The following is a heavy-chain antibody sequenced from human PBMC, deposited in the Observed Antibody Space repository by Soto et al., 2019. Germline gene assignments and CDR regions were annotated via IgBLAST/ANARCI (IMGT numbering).Heavy chain of an antibody. D-gene: IGHD4-17*01. CDR2: TYYRSKWYN. J-gene: IGHJ6*02. CDR1: GDSVYSNSAA. Sequence: SQTLSLNCAISGDSVYSNSAAWNWIRQSPSRGLEWLGRTYYRSKWYNDYAVSVKSRITINPDTSKNQFSLQLNSVTPEDTAVYFCTTDLAVTHNYYYYGMDVWGQGTTVTVSS. V-gene: IGHV6-1*01. CDR3: TTDLAVTHNYYYYGMDV.